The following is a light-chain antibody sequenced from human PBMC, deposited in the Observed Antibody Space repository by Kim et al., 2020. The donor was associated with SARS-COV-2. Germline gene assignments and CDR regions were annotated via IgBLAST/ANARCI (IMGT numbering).Light chain of an antibody. CDR3: SSYTTSSTWL. V-gene: IGLV2-14*01. Sequence: QSALTQPASVSGSPGQPITISCTGTSSDVGAHNYVSWYQQDPGKAPKLMIYDVNKRPSGVSSRFSGSKSGNTASLTISGLQAEDEADYYCSSYTTSSTWLFGGGTQLTVL. CDR1: SSDVGAHNY. CDR2: DVN. J-gene: IGLJ3*02.